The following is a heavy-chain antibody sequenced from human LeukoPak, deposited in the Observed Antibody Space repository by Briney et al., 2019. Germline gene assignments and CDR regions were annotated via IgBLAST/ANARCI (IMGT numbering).Heavy chain of an antibody. J-gene: IGHJ5*02. Sequence: EASVKVSCKASGYTFTGYYMHWVRQAPGQGLEWMGWINPNSGGTNYAQKFQGRVTMTRDTSISTAYMELSRLRSDDTAVYCCATLWFGELLSQYNWFDPWGQGTLVTVSS. D-gene: IGHD3-10*01. CDR1: GYTFTGYY. CDR2: INPNSGGT. V-gene: IGHV1-2*02. CDR3: ATLWFGELLSQYNWFDP.